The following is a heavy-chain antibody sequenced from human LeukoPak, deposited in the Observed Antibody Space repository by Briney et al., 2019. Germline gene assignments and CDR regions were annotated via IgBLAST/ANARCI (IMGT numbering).Heavy chain of an antibody. V-gene: IGHV4-39*01. Sequence: SETLSLTCTVSGDSISSGNLYWGWIRQPPGKELQWIGSIYYNGITHYNPSLASRVTISADTSTNEFSLKLRSVTAADTAMYYCARDPGVFVQHDWGQGTLVTVSS. CDR1: GDSISSGNLY. D-gene: IGHD5/OR15-5a*01. CDR2: IYYNGIT. CDR3: ARDPGVFVQHD. J-gene: IGHJ4*02.